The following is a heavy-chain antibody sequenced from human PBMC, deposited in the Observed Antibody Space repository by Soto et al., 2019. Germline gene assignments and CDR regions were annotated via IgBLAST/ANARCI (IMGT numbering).Heavy chain of an antibody. Sequence: GASVKVSCKASGYTFTRSGISWVRQAPVQGPEWMGWISSYNGDTNYAQTFQGRVTMTTDTSTSTAYMELRSLRSDDTSVYYCAREGVAPYYYYGMDVWGQGTPVIVSS. CDR3: AREGVAPYYYYGMDV. J-gene: IGHJ6*02. V-gene: IGHV1-18*01. CDR2: ISSYNGDT. CDR1: GYTFTRSG. D-gene: IGHD5-12*01.